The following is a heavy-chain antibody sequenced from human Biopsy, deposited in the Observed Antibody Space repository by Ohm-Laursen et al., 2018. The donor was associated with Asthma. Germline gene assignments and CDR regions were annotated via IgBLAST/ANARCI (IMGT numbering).Heavy chain of an antibody. CDR1: GGTFNTYV. J-gene: IGHJ4*02. CDR3: ARKAGSCISRTCYSLDF. Sequence: GASVKASCKSLGGTFNTYVIGWVRQAPGPGLGWMGGINSVFGTTTYPQKFQDRVTITADDSTSTVYMELSSLRSEDTAVYYCARKAGSCISRTCYSLDFWGQGTLVTVSS. V-gene: IGHV1-69*13. CDR2: INSVFGTT. D-gene: IGHD2-2*01.